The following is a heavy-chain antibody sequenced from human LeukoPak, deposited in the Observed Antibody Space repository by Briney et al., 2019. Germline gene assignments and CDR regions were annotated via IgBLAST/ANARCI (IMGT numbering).Heavy chain of an antibody. CDR3: ARDLGASVGY. D-gene: IGHD1-26*01. CDR2: ISSSSSTI. CDR1: GFTFSSYS. V-gene: IGHV3-48*01. Sequence: GRSLRLSCAASGFTFSSYSMNWVRQAPGKGLEWVSYISSSSSTIYYADSVKGRFTISRDNAKNSLYLQMNSLRAEDTAVYYCARDLGASVGYWGQGTLVTVSS. J-gene: IGHJ4*02.